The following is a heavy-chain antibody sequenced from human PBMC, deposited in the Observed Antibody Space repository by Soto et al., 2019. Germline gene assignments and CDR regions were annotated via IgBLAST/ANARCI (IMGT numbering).Heavy chain of an antibody. V-gene: IGHV6-1*01. J-gene: IGHJ5*02. Sequence: SQTLSLTCAIPGDSVSSNTASWNWIRQSPSRGLEWLGRAYFRSKWYNDYAVSVKSRIIINPDTSNNQFSLQLNSVTPEDTAVYFCAKGDNLGPKTGYAFDPWGQGMIVTVSS. CDR1: GDSVSSNTAS. CDR3: AKGDNLGPKTGYAFDP. CDR2: AYFRSKWYN. D-gene: IGHD5-12*01.